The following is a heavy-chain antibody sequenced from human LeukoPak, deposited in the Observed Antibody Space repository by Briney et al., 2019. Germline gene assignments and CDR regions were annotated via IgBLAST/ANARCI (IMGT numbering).Heavy chain of an antibody. CDR3: ASRNTNCGGDCYSGAFDI. D-gene: IGHD2-21*02. J-gene: IGHJ3*02. V-gene: IGHV5-51*01. CDR2: IYPGDSDT. Sequence: GESLKISCKGSGYSFTSYWIGWVRQMPGKGLEWMGIIYPGDSDTRYSPSFQGQVTISADKSISTAYLQWSSLKASDTAMYYCASRNTNCGGDCYSGAFDIWSQGTMVTVSS. CDR1: GYSFTSYW.